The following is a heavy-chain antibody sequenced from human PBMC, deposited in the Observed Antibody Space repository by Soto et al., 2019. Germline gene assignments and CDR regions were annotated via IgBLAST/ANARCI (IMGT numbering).Heavy chain of an antibody. CDR1: GYTFTSYA. CDR2: INAGNGNT. D-gene: IGHD3-22*01. V-gene: IGHV1-3*01. CDR3: ARVWNYYDSSGYYYHYFDY. Sequence: ASVKVSCKASGYTFTSYAMHWVRQAPGQRLEWMGWINAGNGNTKYSQKFQGRVTITRNTSASTAYMELSSLRSEDTAVYYCARVWNYYDSSGYYYHYFDYWGQGTLVTVSS. J-gene: IGHJ4*02.